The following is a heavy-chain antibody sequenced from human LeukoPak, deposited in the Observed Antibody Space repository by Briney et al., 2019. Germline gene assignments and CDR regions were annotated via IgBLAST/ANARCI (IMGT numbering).Heavy chain of an antibody. D-gene: IGHD4/OR15-4a*01. J-gene: IGHJ6*02. CDR1: GYTFTGYN. V-gene: IGHV1-2*02. CDR3: ASSYRGYGANYPMDV. Sequence: ASVRVSCKPSGYTFTGYNIHWVRETPGQGLEWMGWMDANSGGTNYAQKFQGRVTMARDTSISTAYMELSRLRSDDTAVYYCASSYRGYGANYPMDVWGQGTTVTVSS. CDR2: MDANSGGT.